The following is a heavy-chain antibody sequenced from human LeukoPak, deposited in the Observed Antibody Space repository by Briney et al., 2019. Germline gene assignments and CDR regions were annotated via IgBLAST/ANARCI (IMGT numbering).Heavy chain of an antibody. CDR2: ISSSSSYI. Sequence: GGSLRLSCAASGFTFSSYSMNWVRQAPGKGLEWVSSISSSSSYIYYADSVKGRFTISRDNAKNSLYLQMNSLRAEDTAVYYCARDDTGTTARCDYWGQGTLVTVSS. CDR1: GFTFSSYS. V-gene: IGHV3-21*01. D-gene: IGHD1-1*01. J-gene: IGHJ4*02. CDR3: ARDDTGTTARCDY.